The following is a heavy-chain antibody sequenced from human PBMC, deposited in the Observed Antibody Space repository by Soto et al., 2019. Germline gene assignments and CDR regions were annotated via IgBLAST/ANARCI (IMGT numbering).Heavy chain of an antibody. J-gene: IGHJ5*01. CDR2: ISGGSDYT. CDR1: GFPFSDYY. D-gene: IGHD2-21*01. Sequence: PGGSLRLSCEASGFPFSDYYMSWIRQAPGKGLEWLAYISGGSDYTNSAQSVRGRFTISRDNARAALFLQMDDRRVDEAAMYYCARDLASSSTDSFDSWGQATLVTVST. CDR3: ARDLASSSTDSFDS. V-gene: IGHV3-11*06.